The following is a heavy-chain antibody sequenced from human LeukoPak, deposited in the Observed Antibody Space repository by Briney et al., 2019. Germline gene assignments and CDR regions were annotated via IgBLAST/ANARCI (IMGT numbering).Heavy chain of an antibody. CDR1: GGSISGYY. CDR3: ATSIVGAGAFDY. D-gene: IGHD1-26*01. V-gene: IGHV4-59*12. Sequence: PSETLSLTCTVSGGSISGYYWSWIRQAPGKGLEWIGYIYNSGSLNYNPSLKSRVTIAVDTSENQFSLKLSSVTAADTAVYYCATSIVGAGAFDYWGQGTLVTVSS. J-gene: IGHJ4*02. CDR2: IYNSGSL.